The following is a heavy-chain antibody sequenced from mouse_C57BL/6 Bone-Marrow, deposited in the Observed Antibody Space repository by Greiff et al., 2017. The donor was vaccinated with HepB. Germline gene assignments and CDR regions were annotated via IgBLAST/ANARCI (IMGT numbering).Heavy chain of an antibody. CDR3: AIPDYYGSSYYGYFDV. CDR1: GYAFSSYW. D-gene: IGHD1-1*01. V-gene: IGHV1-80*01. J-gene: IGHJ1*03. Sequence: QVQLKESGAELVKPGASVKISCKASGYAFSSYWMNWVKQRPGKGLEWIGQIYPGDGDTNYNGKFKGKATLTADKSSRTAYMQLSSLTSEDSAVYFCAIPDYYGSSYYGYFDVWGTGTPVTVSS. CDR2: IYPGDGDT.